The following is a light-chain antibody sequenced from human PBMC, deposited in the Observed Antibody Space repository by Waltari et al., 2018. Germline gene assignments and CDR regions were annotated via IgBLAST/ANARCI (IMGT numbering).Light chain of an antibody. CDR2: DAS. CDR3: EQCDSLPMT. V-gene: IGKV1-33*01. Sequence: DIQMTQSPSSLSASVGDRVTITCQASQDISTYLNWYQQTPGKAPKLLIYDASSLETGVPSRFSGSGSGSDFTFTITSLQPEDIGTYYCEQCDSLPMTFGQGTLLEI. J-gene: IGKJ5*01. CDR1: QDISTY.